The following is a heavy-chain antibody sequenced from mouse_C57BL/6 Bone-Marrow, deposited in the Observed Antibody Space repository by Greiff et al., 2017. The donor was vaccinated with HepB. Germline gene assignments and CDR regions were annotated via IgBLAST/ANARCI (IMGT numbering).Heavy chain of an antibody. Sequence: VQLQESGAELVRPGASVKVSCKASGYAFTNYLIEWVKQRPGQGLEWIGVINPGSGGTNYNEKFKGKATLTADKSSSTAYMQLSSLTSEDSAVYFCARSAYYASWFADWGQGTLVTVSA. J-gene: IGHJ3*01. CDR2: INPGSGGT. CDR3: ARSAYYASWFAD. V-gene: IGHV1-54*01. D-gene: IGHD1-1*01. CDR1: GYAFTNYL.